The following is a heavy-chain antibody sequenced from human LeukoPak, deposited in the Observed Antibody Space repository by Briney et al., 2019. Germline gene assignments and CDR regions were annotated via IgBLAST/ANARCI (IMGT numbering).Heavy chain of an antibody. CDR3: ARDLSPVEIVATVLDS. CDR1: GFTFSSYS. V-gene: IGHV3-21*01. D-gene: IGHD5-12*01. Sequence: GGSLRLSCAASGFTFSSYSMNWVRQAPGKGREWVSSISSSSSYIYYADSVKGRFTISRDNAKNSLYLQMNSLRAEDTGVYYCARDLSPVEIVATVLDSWGQGTLVTVSS. J-gene: IGHJ4*02. CDR2: ISSSSSYI.